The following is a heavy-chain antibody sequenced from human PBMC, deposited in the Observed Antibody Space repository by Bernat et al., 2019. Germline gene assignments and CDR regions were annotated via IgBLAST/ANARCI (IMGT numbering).Heavy chain of an antibody. J-gene: IGHJ6*02. D-gene: IGHD2-21*02. CDR3: ARVGCGGDCYYYYGMDV. Sequence: QVQLVQSGAEVKKPGSSVKVSCKASGGTFSSYTISWVRQAPGQGLEWMGRIIPILGIANYAQKFQGRVTITADKSTSTAYMELSSLRSEDTAVHYCARVGCGGDCYYYYGMDVWGQGTTVTVSS. CDR1: GGTFSSYT. V-gene: IGHV1-69*02. CDR2: IIPILGIA.